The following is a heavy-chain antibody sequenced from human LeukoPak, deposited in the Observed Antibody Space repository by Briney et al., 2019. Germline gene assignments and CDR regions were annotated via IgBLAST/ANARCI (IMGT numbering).Heavy chain of an antibody. J-gene: IGHJ4*02. D-gene: IGHD6-19*01. CDR2: VNPASGNT. V-gene: IGHV1-18*01. CDR1: GYTFTSYG. Sequence: ASVKVSCKASGYTFTSYGISWVRQTPGQGLEWMGKVNPASGNTTYAQRFQGRVTMTRDTSTSTFYMELRGLQFEDSAVYYCATIRSSAWYGFDHWGQGTLVTVSS. CDR3: ATIRSSAWYGFDH.